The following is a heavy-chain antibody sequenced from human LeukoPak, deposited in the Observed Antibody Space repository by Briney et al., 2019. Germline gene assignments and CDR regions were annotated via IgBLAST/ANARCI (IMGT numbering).Heavy chain of an antibody. CDR1: GGSFSGYY. D-gene: IGHD3-3*02. CDR3: ARGISIGNVNIEK. V-gene: IGHV4-59*08. Sequence: SETLSLTCTVSGGSFSGYYWSWIRQTPGKGLEWIGYIYSSGTTNYNRSLQSRVIISLDTPKNQFSLRVTSVTAADTAMYFCARGISIGNVNIEKWGREIQVSVSS. CDR2: IYSSGTT. J-gene: IGHJ4*02.